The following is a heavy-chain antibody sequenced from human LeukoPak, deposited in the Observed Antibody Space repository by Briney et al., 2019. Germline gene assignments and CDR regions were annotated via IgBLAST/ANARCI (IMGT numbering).Heavy chain of an antibody. CDR2: ISGSISGSGGST. Sequence: GASLRLSCAASGFAFNAYAMSWVRQAPGKGLEWVSAISGSISGSGGSTYYADSVKGRFTISRDNSKNTLFLQLNSLRAEDTAVYYCAKEGIAVASFDYWGQGTLVTVSS. D-gene: IGHD6-19*01. J-gene: IGHJ4*02. CDR3: AKEGIAVASFDY. CDR1: GFAFNAYA. V-gene: IGHV3-23*01.